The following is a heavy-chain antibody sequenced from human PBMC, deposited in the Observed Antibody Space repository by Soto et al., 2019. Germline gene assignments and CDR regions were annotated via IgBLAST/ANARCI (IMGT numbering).Heavy chain of an antibody. CDR1: GGTFSSYT. CDR2: IIPILGIA. D-gene: IGHD6-13*01. CDR3: ARDKMGPYSSSWYVDY. J-gene: IGHJ4*02. Sequence: GASVKVSCKASGGTFSSYTISWVRQAPGQGLEWMGRIIPILGIANYAQKFQGRVTITADKSTSTAYMELSSLRSEDTAVYYCARDKMGPYSSSWYVDYWGEGTLVTVSS. V-gene: IGHV1-69*04.